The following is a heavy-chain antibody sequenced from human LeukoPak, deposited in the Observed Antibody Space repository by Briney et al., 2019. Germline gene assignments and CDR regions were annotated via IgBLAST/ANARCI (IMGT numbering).Heavy chain of an antibody. J-gene: IGHJ4*02. Sequence: ASVRVSCKASGYTFTSYYMHWVRQAPGQGLEWMGIINPSGGSTSYAQKFQGRVTMTRDTSTSTLYMELSSLRPEDTAVYYCARDGWSEMGTILREVVSDYWGQGTLVTVSS. V-gene: IGHV1-46*01. CDR2: INPSGGST. CDR3: ARDGWSEMGTILREVVSDY. D-gene: IGHD5-24*01. CDR1: GYTFTSYY.